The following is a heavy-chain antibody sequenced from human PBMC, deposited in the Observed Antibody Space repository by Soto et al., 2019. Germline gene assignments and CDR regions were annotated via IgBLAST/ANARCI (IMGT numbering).Heavy chain of an antibody. J-gene: IGHJ6*02. V-gene: IGHV3-30-3*01. CDR1: GFTFRSYA. Sequence: QVQLVESGGGVVQPGRSLRLSCAAYGFTFRSYAMHWVRQAQGKGLAWVAVISYDGSNKYYADSVKGRFTISRDNSKNTLYLQMNSLRAEDTAVYYCARAERIVVPGRGYYYGMDVWGQGTTVTVSS. D-gene: IGHD2-2*01. CDR3: ARAERIVVPGRGYYYGMDV. CDR2: ISYDGSNK.